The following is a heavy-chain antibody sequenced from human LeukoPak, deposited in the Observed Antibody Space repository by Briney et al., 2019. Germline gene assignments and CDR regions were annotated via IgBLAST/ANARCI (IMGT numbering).Heavy chain of an antibody. CDR3: ARAQWYIDF. V-gene: IGHV3-20*04. Sequence: GGSGRLSCDASGFTFENFGMAWVRQVPGKGLEWISGLNWRGNSTGYADSVKGRFTISRDNVKNTLHLFMNSLRLEDTALYYCARAQWYIDFWGRGTLVTVSS. CDR1: GFTFENFG. D-gene: IGHD2-8*02. CDR2: LNWRGNST. J-gene: IGHJ4*02.